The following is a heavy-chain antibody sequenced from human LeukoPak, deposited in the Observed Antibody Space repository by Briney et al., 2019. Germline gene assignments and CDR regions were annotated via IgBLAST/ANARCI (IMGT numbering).Heavy chain of an antibody. D-gene: IGHD3-3*01. CDR3: AKGADDFWSGYFPNFDY. CDR1: GFTFSSYS. CDR2: ISGSGGST. J-gene: IGHJ4*02. V-gene: IGHV3-23*01. Sequence: GGSLRLSCAASGFTFSSYSMNWVRQAPGKGLEWVSAISGSGGSTYYADSVKGRFTISRDNSKNTLFLQMNSLRAEDTAVYYCAKGADDFWSGYFPNFDYWGQGALVTVSS.